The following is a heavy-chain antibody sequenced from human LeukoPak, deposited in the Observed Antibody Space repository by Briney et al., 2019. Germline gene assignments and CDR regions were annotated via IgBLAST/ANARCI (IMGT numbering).Heavy chain of an antibody. Sequence: GGSLRLSCAASGFTFSSYGMHWVRQAPGKGLEWGAFIRYDGSNKYYADSVKGRFTISRDNSKTTLYLKMNSLRAEDTAVYYCAKGYCSGGSCSHYYYYYMDVWGKGTTVTVSS. V-gene: IGHV3-30*02. D-gene: IGHD2-15*01. CDR1: GFTFSSYG. J-gene: IGHJ6*03. CDR2: IRYDGSNK. CDR3: AKGYCSGGSCSHYYYYYMDV.